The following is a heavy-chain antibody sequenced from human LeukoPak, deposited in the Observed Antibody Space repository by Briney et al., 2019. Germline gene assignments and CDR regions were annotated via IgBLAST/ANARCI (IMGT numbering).Heavy chain of an antibody. J-gene: IGHJ4*02. CDR1: GFTFSSYA. D-gene: IGHD4-17*01. CDR3: ARDVNNDYGDADPPDY. Sequence: GGSLRLSCAASGFTFSSYAMPWVRQAPGKGLEWVAVISYDGSNKYYADSVKGRFTISRDNSKNTLYLQMNSLRAEDTAVYYCARDVNNDYGDADPPDYWGQGTLVTVSS. CDR2: ISYDGSNK. V-gene: IGHV3-30-3*01.